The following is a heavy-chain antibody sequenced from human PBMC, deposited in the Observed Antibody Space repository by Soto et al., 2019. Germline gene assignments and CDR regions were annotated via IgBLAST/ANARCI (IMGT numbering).Heavy chain of an antibody. V-gene: IGHV5-51*01. CDR2: IYPGDSDT. CDR1: GYSFTSYW. D-gene: IGHD3-22*01. Sequence: GESLKISCKGSGYSFTSYWIGWVRQMPGKGLEWMGIIYPGDSDTRYSPSFQGQVTISADKSISTAYLQWSSLKASDTAVYYCARSVGYYYDSSGYAWDYWGQGTLVTVSS. J-gene: IGHJ4*02. CDR3: ARSVGYYYDSSGYAWDY.